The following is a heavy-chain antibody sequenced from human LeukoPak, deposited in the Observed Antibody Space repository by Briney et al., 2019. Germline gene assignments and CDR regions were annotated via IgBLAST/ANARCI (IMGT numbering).Heavy chain of an antibody. V-gene: IGHV3-15*01. CDR1: GFNFGDHW. CDR2: MKNKNDGLTT. CDR3: TMIQGWGSGSYYVDY. J-gene: IGHJ4*02. D-gene: IGHD3-10*01. Sequence: KSGGSLRLSCVASGFNFGDHWMSWVRQAPGKGLEWVGRMKNKNDGLTTDYAATVEGRFTISRDESKNTLYLQMNSLKTEDTAVYYCTMIQGWGSGSYYVDYWGQGALVTVSS.